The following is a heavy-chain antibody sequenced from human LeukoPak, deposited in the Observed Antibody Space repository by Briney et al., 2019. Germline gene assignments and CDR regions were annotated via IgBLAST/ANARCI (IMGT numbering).Heavy chain of an antibody. CDR1: GFTFDDYA. CDR3: ARSGSGSYYIFGRRKNYFDY. D-gene: IGHD3-10*01. V-gene: IGHV3-21*01. Sequence: PGGSLRLSCAASGFTFDDYAMHWVRQAPGKGLEWVSSISSSSSYIYYADSVKGRFTISRDNAKNSLYLQMNSLRAEDTAVYYCARSGSGSYYIFGRRKNYFDYWGQGTLVTVSS. CDR2: ISSSSSYI. J-gene: IGHJ4*02.